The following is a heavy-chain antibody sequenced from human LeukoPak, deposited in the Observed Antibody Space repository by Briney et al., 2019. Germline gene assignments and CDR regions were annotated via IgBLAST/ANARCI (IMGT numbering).Heavy chain of an antibody. V-gene: IGHV1-18*01. CDR1: GYTFSTYG. D-gene: IGHD2-15*01. Sequence: ASVKVSCKASGYTFSTYGISWVRQAPGQGLEWMGWISAYNGDTNSAPNLQGRLTMTTDTSISTGYMELRSLRSDDTAVYYCARDYRDSCGGSRYYFDYWGQGTLVTVSS. CDR2: ISAYNGDT. CDR3: ARDYRDSCGGSRYYFDY. J-gene: IGHJ4*02.